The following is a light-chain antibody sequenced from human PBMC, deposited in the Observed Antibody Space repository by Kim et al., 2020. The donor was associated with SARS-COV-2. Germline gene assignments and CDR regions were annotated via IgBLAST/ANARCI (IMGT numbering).Light chain of an antibody. CDR1: QSISSY. Sequence: ASVGDRVTITCRASQSISSYLNWYQQKPGKDPKLLIYAASSLQSGVPSRFSGSGSGTDFTLTISSLQPEDFATYYCQQSYSTPWTFGQGTKVDIK. V-gene: IGKV1-39*01. CDR3: QQSYSTPWT. J-gene: IGKJ1*01. CDR2: AAS.